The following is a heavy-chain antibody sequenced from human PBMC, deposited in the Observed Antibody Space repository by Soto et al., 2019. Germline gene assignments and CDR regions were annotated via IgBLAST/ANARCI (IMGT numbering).Heavy chain of an antibody. J-gene: IGHJ5*02. CDR2: VHYSGNT. D-gene: IGHD3-10*01. CDR1: GYSISSGYH. V-gene: IGHV4-38-2*02. CDR3: ARQDRVLAEGRWFDP. Sequence: SETLSFTCTVSGYSISSGYHWAWIRQPPGKGLEWLGSVHYSGNTYYNPSLKSRLTISVDKSKNQFSLNLSSVTAADTAVYYCARQDRVLAEGRWFDPWGQGTLVTVSS.